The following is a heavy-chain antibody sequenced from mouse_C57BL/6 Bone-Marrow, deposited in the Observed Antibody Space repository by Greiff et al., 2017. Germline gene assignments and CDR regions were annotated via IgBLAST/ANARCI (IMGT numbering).Heavy chain of an antibody. J-gene: IGHJ2*01. CDR1: GFTFSSYG. Sequence: EVQLVESGGDLVKPGGSLKLSCAASGFTFSSYGMSWVRQTPDKRLEWVATISSGGSYTYYPDSVKGRFTLSRDNAKNTLYLQMSSLKSEDTAMYYCARRVTGTDFDYWGQGTTLTVSS. D-gene: IGHD4-1*01. CDR2: ISSGGSYT. CDR3: ARRVTGTDFDY. V-gene: IGHV5-6*01.